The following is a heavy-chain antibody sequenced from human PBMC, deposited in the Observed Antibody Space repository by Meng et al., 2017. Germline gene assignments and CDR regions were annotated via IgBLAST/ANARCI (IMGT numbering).Heavy chain of an antibody. J-gene: IGHJ6*02. CDR2: ISYDGSNK. CDR3: ARSTISGSYYYYGMDV. D-gene: IGHD3-3*01. V-gene: IGHV3-30*04. Sequence: GESLKISCAASGFTFSSYAMHWVRQAPGKGLEWVAVISYDGSNKYYADSVKGRFTIPRDNSKNTLYLQMNSLRAENTAVYYCARSTISGSYYYYGMDVWGQGATVTVSS. CDR1: GFTFSSYA.